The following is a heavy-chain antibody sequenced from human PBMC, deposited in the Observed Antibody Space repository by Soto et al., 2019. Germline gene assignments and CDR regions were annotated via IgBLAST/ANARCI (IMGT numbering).Heavy chain of an antibody. J-gene: IGHJ5*02. CDR1: GFTLSSYS. V-gene: IGHV3-48*01. CDR3: AREGASSGWYNGFDP. Sequence: EVQLVESGGGLVQPGGSLRLSCAASGFTLSSYSMNWVRQAPGKGLEWVSYISSSSSTTYYADSVKGRFTISRDSATNSLYLQMNSLRAEDTAVYYCAREGASSGWYNGFDPWGQGTLVTGSS. D-gene: IGHD3-22*01. CDR2: ISSSSSTT.